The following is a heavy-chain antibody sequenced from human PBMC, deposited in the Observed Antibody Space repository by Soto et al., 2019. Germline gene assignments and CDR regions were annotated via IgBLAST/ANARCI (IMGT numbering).Heavy chain of an antibody. CDR2: IRSKDYGGTT. CDR1: GFTFTYFS. V-gene: IGHV3-49*02. Sequence: GGSLRLSCATSGFTFTYFSISWVRQAPGRGLEWVGFIRSKDYGGTTEYAASVKGRFAISRDDSTGIAYLQMSSLKNEDTAVYYCTREIPYFDSWGQGTLVTVSS. J-gene: IGHJ4*02. CDR3: TREIPYFDS.